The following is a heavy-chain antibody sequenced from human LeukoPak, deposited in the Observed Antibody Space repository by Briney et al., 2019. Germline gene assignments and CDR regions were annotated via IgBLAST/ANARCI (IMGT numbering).Heavy chain of an antibody. V-gene: IGHV3-30-3*01. Sequence: GGSLRLSCAASGFTFSSYSMHWVRQAPGKGLEWVALTSYDGSNKYYADSVKGRFTISRDNSKNTLYLQMNSLRAEDTAVYYCAKVSYYDILTGCIFDYWGQGTLVTVSS. J-gene: IGHJ4*02. CDR3: AKVSYYDILTGCIFDY. CDR1: GFTFSSYS. CDR2: TSYDGSNK. D-gene: IGHD3-9*01.